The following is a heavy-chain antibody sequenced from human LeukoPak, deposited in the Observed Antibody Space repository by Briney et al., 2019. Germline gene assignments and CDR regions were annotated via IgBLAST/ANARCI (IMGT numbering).Heavy chain of an antibody. J-gene: IGHJ6*03. CDR3: AREGSYYDSSGYWEKVYYYYYMDV. CDR1: GFTFSSYS. CDR2: ISSSSSTI. V-gene: IGHV3-48*04. Sequence: PGGSLRLSCAASGFTFSSYSMNWVRQAPGKGLEWVSYISSSSSTIYYADSVKGRFTISRDNAKNSLYLQMNSLRAEDTAVYYCAREGSYYDSSGYWEKVYYYYYMDVWGKGTTVTVSS. D-gene: IGHD3-22*01.